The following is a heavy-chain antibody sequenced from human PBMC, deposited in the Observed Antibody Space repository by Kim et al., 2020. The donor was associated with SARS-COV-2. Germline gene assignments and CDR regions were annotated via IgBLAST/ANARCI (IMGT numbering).Heavy chain of an antibody. D-gene: IGHD3-22*01. CDR2: TA. J-gene: IGHJ4*02. V-gene: IGHV1-69*01. Sequence: TANDEQKFQGRVTITADESTSTAYMELSSLRSEDTAVYYCARDIYDSSGYWGQGTLVTVSS. CDR3: ARDIYDSSGY.